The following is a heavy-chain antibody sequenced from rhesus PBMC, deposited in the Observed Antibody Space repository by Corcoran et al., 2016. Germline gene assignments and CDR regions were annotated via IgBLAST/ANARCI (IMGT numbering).Heavy chain of an antibody. V-gene: IGHV4-65*01. CDR1: GGSISSSNW. Sequence: QVQLQESGPGLVKPSETLSLTCAVSGGSISSSNWWSWIRQPPGKGMEWIGYISGSSGSPYYNPALKSRFTISTDTSKNQFSLKLSSVTAADTAVYYCAGGYDSGYYIFDYWGQGVLVTVSS. CDR2: ISGSSGSP. CDR3: AGGYDSGYYIFDY. D-gene: IGHD3-28*01. J-gene: IGHJ4*01.